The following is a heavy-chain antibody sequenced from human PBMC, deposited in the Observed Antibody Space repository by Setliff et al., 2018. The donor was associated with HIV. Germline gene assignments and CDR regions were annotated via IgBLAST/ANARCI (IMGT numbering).Heavy chain of an antibody. CDR2: IFHSGDT. CDR1: GVSVGSGDYY. Sequence: PSETLSLTCSVSGVSVGSGDYYWYWIRRHPEKALEWIGYIFHSGDTYYNPSLKSRISMSVDTSKNQFSLKLSSVTAADTAVYYCARVRTNWDYDFWSGHISSDYFDYWGQGTLVTVSS. V-gene: IGHV4-31*03. D-gene: IGHD3-3*01. CDR3: ARVRTNWDYDFWSGHISSDYFDY. J-gene: IGHJ4*02.